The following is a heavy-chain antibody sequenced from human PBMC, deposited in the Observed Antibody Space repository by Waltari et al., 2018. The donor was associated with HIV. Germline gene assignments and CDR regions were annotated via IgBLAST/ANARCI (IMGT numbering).Heavy chain of an antibody. CDR2: IYHSGST. Sequence: QVQLQESGPGLVKPSETLSLTCTVSGYSISSGSYWGWIRQPPGKGLEWIGSIYHSGSTYYNPSLKSRVTISVDTSKNQFSLKLSSVTAADTAVYYCAGEAPPYGGNRNYDAFDIWGQGTMVTVSS. D-gene: IGHD1-7*01. CDR3: AGEAPPYGGNRNYDAFDI. J-gene: IGHJ3*02. V-gene: IGHV4-38-2*02. CDR1: GYSISSGSY.